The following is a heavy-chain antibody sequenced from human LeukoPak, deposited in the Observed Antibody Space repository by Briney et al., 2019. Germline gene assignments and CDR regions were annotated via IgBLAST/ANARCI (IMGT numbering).Heavy chain of an antibody. CDR3: AKGGGYEAQYYYYYLDV. Sequence: EGSLRPSCAASGFTFSSYGMHWVRQAPGKGLEWVAFIRFDGSNKYYADSVKGRFTISRDNSKNTLYLQMKSLRAEDTAVYYCAKGGGYEAQYYYYYLDVWGKGTTVTISS. D-gene: IGHD5-12*01. J-gene: IGHJ6*03. CDR1: GFTFSSYG. V-gene: IGHV3-30*02. CDR2: IRFDGSNK.